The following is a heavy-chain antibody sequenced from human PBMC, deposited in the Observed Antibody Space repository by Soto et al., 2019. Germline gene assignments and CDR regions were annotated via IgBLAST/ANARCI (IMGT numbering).Heavy chain of an antibody. D-gene: IGHD4-17*01. CDR2: IYSSGST. Sequence: LYVKSIDPGGSITIGNYYWSWIRQRPGKGLQWIGYIYSSGSTYYHPSLKSRVTISLDTSKNQFSLNLRSVTAADTAVYYCTRDFSGDYGWFDSWGQGTVVTVSS. J-gene: IGHJ5*01. CDR1: GGSITIGNYY. CDR3: TRDFSGDYGWFDS. V-gene: IGHV4-31*03.